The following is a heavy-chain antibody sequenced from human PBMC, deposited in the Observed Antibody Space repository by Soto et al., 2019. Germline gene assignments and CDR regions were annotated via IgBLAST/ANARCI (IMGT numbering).Heavy chain of an antibody. V-gene: IGHV1-18*01. CDR3: ARDYHYLRNGYYSEVFEI. J-gene: IGHJ3*02. CDR1: GYTFTSYG. CDR2: VSAYDGDT. D-gene: IGHD3-22*01. Sequence: QAQLVQSGAEVKKPGASVKVSCKASGYTFTSYGISWVRQAPGQGLEWMGWVSAYDGDTNYAQKLQGRVTMTTDTSTTTAYMELRSLRSDDTAVYYCARDYHYLRNGYYSEVFEIWGQGTMVTVSS.